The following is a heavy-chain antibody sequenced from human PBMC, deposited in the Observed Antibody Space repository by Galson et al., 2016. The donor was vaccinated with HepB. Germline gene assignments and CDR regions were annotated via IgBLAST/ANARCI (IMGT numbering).Heavy chain of an antibody. CDR1: GFTFRSYA. CDR3: AKAEFRYYDSIVYYYDY. D-gene: IGHD3-22*01. V-gene: IGHV3-23*01. J-gene: IGHJ4*02. CDR2: TSASGGST. Sequence: SLRLSCAASGFTFRSYAMSWVRQAPGKGLEWVSATSASGGSTYYADSVKGRFTISRDNSKNTLYLQMNSLRAEDTAVYYCAKAEFRYYDSIVYYYDYWGQGTLVTVSS.